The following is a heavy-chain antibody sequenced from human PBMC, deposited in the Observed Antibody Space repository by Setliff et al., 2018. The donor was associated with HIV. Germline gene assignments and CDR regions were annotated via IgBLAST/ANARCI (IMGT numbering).Heavy chain of an antibody. D-gene: IGHD5-12*01. CDR1: GGSFSGYY. CDR2: INQSGGI. V-gene: IGHV4-34*01. J-gene: IGHJ3*02. CDR3: ATASGYDLFMGAFDI. Sequence: SETLSLTCAVSGGSFSGYYWSWIRQPPGKGLEWIGEINQSGGINYNPSLKSRVTISIDTFKSQSSMKLYSVTAADTAVYYCATASGYDLFMGAFDIWGQGTMVTVSS.